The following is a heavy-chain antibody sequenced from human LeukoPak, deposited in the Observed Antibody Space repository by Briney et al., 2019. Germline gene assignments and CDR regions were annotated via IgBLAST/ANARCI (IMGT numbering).Heavy chain of an antibody. J-gene: IGHJ6*03. CDR2: ISGRSNHI. CDR3: ARDAQWLVPEGYYYYMDV. Sequence: GGALRLSCAGSGFTFSRYNVNWFRQAPAKGLERGSSISGRSNHIFYAGSVQGRFTISRDNAKNSLYLQMNSLGAEDTAVYYCARDAQWLVPEGYYYYMDVWGKGTTVTVSS. CDR1: GFTFSRYN. V-gene: IGHV3-21*01. D-gene: IGHD6-19*01.